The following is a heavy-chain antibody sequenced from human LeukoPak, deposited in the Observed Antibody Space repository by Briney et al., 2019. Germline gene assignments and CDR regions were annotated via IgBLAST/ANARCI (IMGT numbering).Heavy chain of an antibody. CDR3: AREGPYDILTGYYDYFDY. V-gene: IGHV3-53*01. Sequence: GGSLRLSCTVSGFTVSSNSMSWVRQAPGTGLEWVSFIYSGGNTHYSDSVNGRFTISRDNSKNSLYLQMNSLRAEDTAVYYCAREGPYDILTGYYDYFDYWGQGTLVTVSS. J-gene: IGHJ4*02. D-gene: IGHD3-9*01. CDR2: IYSGGNT. CDR1: GFTVSSNS.